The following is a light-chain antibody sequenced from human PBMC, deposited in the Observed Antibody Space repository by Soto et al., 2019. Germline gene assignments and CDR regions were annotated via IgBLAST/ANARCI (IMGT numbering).Light chain of an antibody. V-gene: IGLV3-21*02. CDR2: DDD. Sequence: SYELTQAPSVSVAPGQTARITCGGNNIGSKNVQWYQQKPGQAPVLVVYDDDDRPSGIPERFSGSDSGNTATLTISRVEAGDEAEYYCQVWDDSSDALVFGGGTKLTVL. CDR1: NIGSKN. CDR3: QVWDDSSDALV. J-gene: IGLJ3*02.